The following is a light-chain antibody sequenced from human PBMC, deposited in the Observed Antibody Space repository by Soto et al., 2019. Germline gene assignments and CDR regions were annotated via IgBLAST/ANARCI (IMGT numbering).Light chain of an antibody. J-gene: IGKJ4*01. CDR1: QSVSSSY. V-gene: IGKV3-20*01. CDR3: QQYGSSPLT. Sequence: EIVLTQSPGTLSFSPGERATLSCRSSQSVSSSYLAWYQQKPGQAPRLLIYGASSRATGIPDRFSGSGSGTDFTLTISRLEPEDFAVYYCQQYGSSPLTFGGGTKGDIK. CDR2: GAS.